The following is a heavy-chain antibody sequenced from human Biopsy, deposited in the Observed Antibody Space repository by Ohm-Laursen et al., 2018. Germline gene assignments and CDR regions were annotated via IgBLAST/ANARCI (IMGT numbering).Heavy chain of an antibody. CDR2: IYSGGNT. D-gene: IGHD2/OR15-2a*01. CDR3: ARGMRTTGWLYFDY. J-gene: IGHJ4*02. Sequence: GTLSLTCTLSGYSIIPSGPENWSWIRQPPGQGLQYIGFIYSGGNTNYNPSLRSRVTMSVDTSKNQFSLRLNSVTAADTAVYYCARGMRTTGWLYFDYWGQGILVTVSS. CDR1: GYSIIPSGPEN. V-gene: IGHV4-61*01.